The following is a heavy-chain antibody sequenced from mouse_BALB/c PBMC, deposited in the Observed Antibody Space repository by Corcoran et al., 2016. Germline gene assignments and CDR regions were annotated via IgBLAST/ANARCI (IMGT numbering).Heavy chain of an antibody. CDR3: ARRTTETGLAD. J-gene: IGHJ3*01. V-gene: IGHV1-18*01. CDR1: GYTFTDYN. Sequence: EVLLQQSGPELVKPGASVKIPCKASGYTFTDYNMDWVKQSHGKSLEWIGDINPNNGGTIYNQKFKGKATLTVDKSSSTAYMELRSLTSEDTAVYYGARRTTETGLADGGQGTLVTVSA. D-gene: IGHD1-1*01. CDR2: INPNNGGT.